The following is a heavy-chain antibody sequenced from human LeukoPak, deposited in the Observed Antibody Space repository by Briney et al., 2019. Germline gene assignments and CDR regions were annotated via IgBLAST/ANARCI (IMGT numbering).Heavy chain of an antibody. CDR1: GGTFSSYA. Sequence: SVKVSCKASGGTFSSYAISWVRQAPGQGLEWMGGIIPIFGTANYAQKFQGRVTITADESTSTAYMELSSLRSEDTAVYYCARPPLRDGYNFLLDYWGQGTLVTISS. CDR3: ARPPLRDGYNFLLDY. CDR2: IIPIFGTA. V-gene: IGHV1-69*13. J-gene: IGHJ4*02. D-gene: IGHD5-24*01.